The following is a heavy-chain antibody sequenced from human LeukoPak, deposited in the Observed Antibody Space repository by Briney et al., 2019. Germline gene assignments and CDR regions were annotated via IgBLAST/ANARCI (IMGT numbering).Heavy chain of an antibody. D-gene: IGHD3-10*01. CDR2: IWYDGSNK. CDR1: GFSFSNYG. J-gene: IGHJ4*02. V-gene: IGHV3-33*08. Sequence: GGSLRLSCAASGFSFSNYGMHWVRQAPGKGLEWVAVIWYDGSNKYYADSVKGRFTISRDNSKNTLYLQMNSLRAEDTAVYYCARVRAGSGPHFDYWGQGTLVTVSS. CDR3: ARVRAGSGPHFDY.